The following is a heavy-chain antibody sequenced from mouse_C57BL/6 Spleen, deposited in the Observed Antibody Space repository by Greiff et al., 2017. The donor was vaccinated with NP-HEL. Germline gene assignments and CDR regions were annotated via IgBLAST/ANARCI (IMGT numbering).Heavy chain of an antibody. V-gene: IGHV1-82*01. D-gene: IGHD3-2*02. J-gene: IGHJ4*01. Sequence: QVQLQQSGPELVKPGASVKISCKASGYAFSSSWMNWVKQRPGKGLEWIGRIYPGDGDTNYNGKFKGKATLTADKSSSTAYMQLSSLTSEDSAVYFCARETAQEGFYAMDYWGQEPQSPSPQ. CDR2: IYPGDGDT. CDR1: GYAFSSSW. CDR3: ARETAQEGFYAMDY.